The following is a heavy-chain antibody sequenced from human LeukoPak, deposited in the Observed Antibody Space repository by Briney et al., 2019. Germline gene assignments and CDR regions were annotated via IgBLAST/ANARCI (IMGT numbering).Heavy chain of an antibody. J-gene: IGHJ6*04. Sequence: GGSLRLSCAASGFTFSTYYMHWVRQAPGKGLEWVSYISSSGSTIYYADSVKGRFTISRDNAKNSLYLQMNSLRAEDTAVYYCARDIVATIFPYYYYYYGMDVWGKGTTVTVSS. D-gene: IGHD5-12*01. V-gene: IGHV3-48*03. CDR3: ARDIVATIFPYYYYYYGMDV. CDR1: GFTFSTYY. CDR2: ISSSGSTI.